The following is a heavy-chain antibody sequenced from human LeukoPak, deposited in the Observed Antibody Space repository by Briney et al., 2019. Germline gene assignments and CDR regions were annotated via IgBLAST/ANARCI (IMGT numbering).Heavy chain of an antibody. J-gene: IGHJ4*02. V-gene: IGHV3-74*01. Sequence: SGGSLRLSCAASTFTFSRYWMHWVRQAPGKGLVWVSRINSDGTNTYYADSVKGRFTISRDNTKNTLYLRMNSLRTEDTAVYYCARDRAAFGVVQVGYWGQGTLVTVSS. D-gene: IGHD3-3*01. CDR3: ARDRAAFGVVQVGY. CDR1: TFTFSRYW. CDR2: INSDGTNT.